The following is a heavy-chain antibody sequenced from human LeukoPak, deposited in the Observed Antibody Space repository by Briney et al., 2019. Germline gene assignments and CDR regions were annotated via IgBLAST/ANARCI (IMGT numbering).Heavy chain of an antibody. J-gene: IGHJ3*02. CDR2: INPTGTSI. CDR1: GITFSDYY. D-gene: IGHD3-10*01. CDR3: AIVSGGNAFDI. V-gene: IGHV3-11*01. Sequence: GGSLRLSCAASGITFSDYYMSWIRQAPGKGLEWVACINPTGTSIYYTDSLRGRFTISRDNAKNSLYLQMNSLRAEDTAMYYCAIVSGGNAFDIWGQGTMVSVSS.